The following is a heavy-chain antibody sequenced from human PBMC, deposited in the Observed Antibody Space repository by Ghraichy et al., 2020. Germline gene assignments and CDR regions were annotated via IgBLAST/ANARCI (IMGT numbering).Heavy chain of an antibody. CDR3: AKGSGEYYYYYGMDV. CDR2: ISYDGSNK. Sequence: GGSLRLSCAASGFTFSSYGMHWVRQAPGKGLEWVAVISYDGSNKYYADSVKGRFTISRDNSKNTLYLQMNSLRAEDTAVYYCAKGSGEYYYYYGMDVWGQGTTVTVSS. J-gene: IGHJ6*02. CDR1: GFTFSSYG. V-gene: IGHV3-30*18. D-gene: IGHD3-10*01.